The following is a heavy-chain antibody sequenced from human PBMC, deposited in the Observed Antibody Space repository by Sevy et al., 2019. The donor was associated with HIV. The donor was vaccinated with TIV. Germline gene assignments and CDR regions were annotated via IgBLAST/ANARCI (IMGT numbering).Heavy chain of an antibody. CDR1: GFTFSSYA. CDR3: AKDSSYYYDSSGYYNNPSCFDY. V-gene: IGHV3-23*01. J-gene: IGHJ4*02. D-gene: IGHD3-22*01. Sequence: GGSLRLSCAASGFTFSSYAMSWVRQAPGKGLEWVSAISGSGGSTYYADSVKGRFTISRDNSKNTLYLQMNSLRAEDMAVYYCAKDSSYYYDSSGYYNNPSCFDYWGQGTLVTVSS. CDR2: ISGSGGST.